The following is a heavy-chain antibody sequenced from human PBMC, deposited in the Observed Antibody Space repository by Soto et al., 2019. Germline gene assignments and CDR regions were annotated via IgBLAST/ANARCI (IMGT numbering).Heavy chain of an antibody. D-gene: IGHD6-19*01. J-gene: IGHJ4*02. Sequence: QLQLQESGPGLVKPSETLSLICTVSGGSISSSGYYWGWIRQPPGKGLEWIGSMHYSGSTYCNPSLTRHVTKSLDTANNQFSLTLNSVTASDTAVYYCARRGSGWFFDYWGQGTLVTVSS. CDR2: MHYSGST. CDR3: ARRGSGWFFDY. V-gene: IGHV4-39*01. CDR1: GGSISSSGYY.